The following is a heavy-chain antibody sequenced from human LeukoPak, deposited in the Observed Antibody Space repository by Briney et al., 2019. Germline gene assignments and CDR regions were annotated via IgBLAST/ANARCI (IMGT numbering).Heavy chain of an antibody. J-gene: IGHJ6*03. CDR2: INPNSGGT. V-gene: IGHV1-2*02. CDR3: ARGAWLLSYYYYMDV. CDR1: GYTFTGYY. D-gene: IGHD5-18*01. Sequence: ASVKVSCKASGYTFTGYYMHWVRQAPGQGLEWMGWINPNSGGTNYAQKFQGRVTMTRDTSISTAYMELSRLRSDDTAVYYCARGAWLLSYYYYMDVWGKGTTVTVSS.